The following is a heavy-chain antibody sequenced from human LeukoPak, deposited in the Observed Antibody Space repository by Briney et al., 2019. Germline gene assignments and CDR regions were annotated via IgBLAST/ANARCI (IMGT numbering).Heavy chain of an antibody. V-gene: IGHV3-23*01. J-gene: IGHJ4*02. CDR2: ISGSGGST. Sequence: GGSLRLSCAASGFTFSSYAMSWVRQAPGKGLEWVSAISGSGGSTYYADSVKGRFTISRDNSKNTLYLQMNSLRAEDTAVYYCAKVTGYCSSTSRYSSNDYWGQGTLVTVSS. CDR3: AKVTGYCSSTSRYSSNDY. D-gene: IGHD2-2*01. CDR1: GFTFSSYA.